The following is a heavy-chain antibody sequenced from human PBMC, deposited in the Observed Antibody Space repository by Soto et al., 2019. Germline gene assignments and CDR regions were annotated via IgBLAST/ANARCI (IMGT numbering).Heavy chain of an antibody. CDR3: AREGDSTGYSGHFDY. V-gene: IGHV3-7*01. Sequence: AGGSLRLSCAASGFTFSNYWMSWVRQAPGQGLEWVANIKEDGSEKYYVDSVKGRFTISRDNPKSSLHLQLNSLRAEDTAVYYCAREGDSTGYSGHFDYWGQGTLVTVSS. CDR1: GFTFSNYW. J-gene: IGHJ4*02. CDR2: IKEDGSEK. D-gene: IGHD3-22*01.